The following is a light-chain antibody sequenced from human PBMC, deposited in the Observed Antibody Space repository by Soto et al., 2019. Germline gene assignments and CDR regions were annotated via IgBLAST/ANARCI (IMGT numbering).Light chain of an antibody. CDR1: QNVLYSSNNENY. V-gene: IGKV4-1*01. Sequence: DIVMIQSPDSLAVSLGERATINCKSSQNVLYSSNNENYLAWFQQTPGQPPKLLIYWASTRESGVPDRFSGSGSGTDFTLTISSLNAEDVAVYYCQQYYSTPYTFGQGTKLEIK. CDR2: WAS. CDR3: QQYYSTPYT. J-gene: IGKJ2*01.